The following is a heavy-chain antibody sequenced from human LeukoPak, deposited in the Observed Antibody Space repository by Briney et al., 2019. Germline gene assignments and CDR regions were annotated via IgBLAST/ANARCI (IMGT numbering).Heavy chain of an antibody. CDR1: GYTFTSYG. D-gene: IGHD2-15*01. V-gene: IGHV1-2*02. CDR3: ARTPRGYCSGGSCQDY. CDR2: ISPNSGGS. J-gene: IGHJ4*02. Sequence: ASVKVSCKASGYTFTSYGISWMRQAPGQGLEWMGWISPNSGGSNFAQKFQGRVTMTRNTSISTAYMELSRLRSDDTAVYYCARTPRGYCSGGSCQDYWGRGTLVTVSS.